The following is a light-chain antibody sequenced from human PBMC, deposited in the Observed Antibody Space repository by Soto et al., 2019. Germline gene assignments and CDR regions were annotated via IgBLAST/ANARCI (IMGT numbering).Light chain of an antibody. J-gene: IGLJ2*01. CDR3: QVWDSSSDHVV. CDR1: NIGSKS. V-gene: IGLV3-21*04. Sequence: YELTQPPSVSVAPGKTARITCGGNNIGSKSVHWYQQKPGQAPVLVIYYDSDRPSGIPERFSGSNSGNTATLTISRVEDGDEADYYCQVWDSSSDHVVFGGGTQLTVL. CDR2: YDS.